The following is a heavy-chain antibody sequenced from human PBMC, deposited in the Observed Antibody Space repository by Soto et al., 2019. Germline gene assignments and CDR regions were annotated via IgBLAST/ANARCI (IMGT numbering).Heavy chain of an antibody. CDR3: ARDRGGYERIDY. D-gene: IGHD5-12*01. Sequence: SETLSLTCTVSGGSISSDDSYWSWIRQPPGKGLEWIGYIYYSGSTYYNPALKSRVTISVDTSKNQFSLKLNSVTAADTAVYYCARDRGGYERIDYWGQGTLVTVSS. CDR1: GGSISSDDSY. J-gene: IGHJ4*02. V-gene: IGHV4-30-4*01. CDR2: IYYSGST.